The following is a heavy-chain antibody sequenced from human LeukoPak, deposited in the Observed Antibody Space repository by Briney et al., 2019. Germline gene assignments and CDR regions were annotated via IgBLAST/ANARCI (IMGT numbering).Heavy chain of an antibody. Sequence: SETLSLTCTVSGVSISSYYWSWIRQPAGKGLEWIGRIYTSGSTNYNPSLKSRVTISVDTSKNQFSLKLSSVTAADTAVYYCARSPLRHWFGPWGQGTLVTVSS. D-gene: IGHD3-10*01. J-gene: IGHJ5*02. CDR2: IYTSGST. CDR1: GVSISSYY. V-gene: IGHV4-4*07. CDR3: ARSPLRHWFGP.